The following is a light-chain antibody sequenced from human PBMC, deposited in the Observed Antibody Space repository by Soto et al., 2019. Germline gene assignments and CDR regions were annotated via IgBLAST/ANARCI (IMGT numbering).Light chain of an antibody. V-gene: IGKV3-20*01. CDR2: GAS. Sequence: DIVLTQSPGTLSLSPGERATLSCRASQSVSSSYLAWYQQKPGQAPRLLIYGASIRATGIPDRFSGSGSGIDFTLTISRLEPEDFSVYYGQQYGSSPLTCGGGTKVEIK. J-gene: IGKJ4*01. CDR3: QQYGSSPLT. CDR1: QSVSSSY.